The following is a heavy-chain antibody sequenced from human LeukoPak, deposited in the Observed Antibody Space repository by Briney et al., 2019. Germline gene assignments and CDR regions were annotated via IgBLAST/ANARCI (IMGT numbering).Heavy chain of an antibody. CDR3: ARDLMPYVDPEYFDH. Sequence: GGSLRLSCEASGFTFSNFAMNWVRQAPGKGLEWISFISSGGTTISYAESVRGRFTISRDNARNSLLLQMNSLRVEDTAVYYCARDLMPYVDPEYFDHWGQGTLVTVSS. V-gene: IGHV3-48*03. J-gene: IGHJ4*02. CDR2: ISSGGTTI. D-gene: IGHD3-9*01. CDR1: GFTFSNFA.